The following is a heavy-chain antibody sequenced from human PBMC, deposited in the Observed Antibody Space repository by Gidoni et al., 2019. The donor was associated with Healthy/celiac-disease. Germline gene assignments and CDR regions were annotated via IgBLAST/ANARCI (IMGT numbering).Heavy chain of an antibody. CDR1: GGSISSSNW. V-gene: IGHV4-4*02. J-gene: IGHJ4*02. CDR3: ARVRITMVRGVNLYYFDY. Sequence: QVQLQESGPGLVKPSGTLSLTCAVSGGSISSSNWWSWVRQPPGKVLEWIGEIYHSWSTNYNPSLKSRVTISVDKSKNQFSLKLSSVTAADTAVYYCARVRITMVRGVNLYYFDYWGQGTLVTVSS. D-gene: IGHD3-10*01. CDR2: IYHSWST.